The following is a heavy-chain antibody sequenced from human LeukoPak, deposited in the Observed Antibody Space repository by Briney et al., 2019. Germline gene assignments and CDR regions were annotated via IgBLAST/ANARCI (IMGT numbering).Heavy chain of an antibody. CDR3: ARDLCENGVCYRHFDY. CDR1: GGSISSYY. V-gene: IGHV4-59*12. Sequence: PSETLSLTCTVSGGSISSYYWSWIRQPPGKGLEWIGYIYYSGSTNYNPSLKSRVTISVDTSKNQFSLKLSSVTAADTAVYYCARDLCENGVCYRHFDYWGQGTLVTVSS. D-gene: IGHD2-8*01. J-gene: IGHJ4*02. CDR2: IYYSGST.